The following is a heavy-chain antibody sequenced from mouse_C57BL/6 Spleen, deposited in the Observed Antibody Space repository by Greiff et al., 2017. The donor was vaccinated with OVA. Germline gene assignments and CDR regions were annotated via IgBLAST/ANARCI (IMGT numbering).Heavy chain of an antibody. Sequence: VQLQQPGAELVRPGSSVKLSCKASGYTFTSYWMHWVKQRPIQGLEWIGNIDPSDSETHYNQKFKDKATLTVDKSSSTAYMQLSSLTSEDSAIYYCARTSNYDWFAYWGQGTLVTVSA. D-gene: IGHD2-5*01. V-gene: IGHV1-52*01. CDR3: ARTSNYDWFAY. J-gene: IGHJ3*01. CDR2: IDPSDSET. CDR1: GYTFTSYW.